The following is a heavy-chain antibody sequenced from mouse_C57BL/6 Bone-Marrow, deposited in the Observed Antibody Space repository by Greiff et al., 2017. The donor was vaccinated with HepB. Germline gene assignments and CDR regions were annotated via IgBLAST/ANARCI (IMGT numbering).Heavy chain of an antibody. D-gene: IGHD2-4*01. CDR3: AREGEDDYGYYAMDY. J-gene: IGHJ4*01. V-gene: IGHV2-9-1*01. CDR1: GFSLTSYA. CDR2: IWTGGGT. Sequence: VQGVESGPGLVAPSQSLSITCTVSGFSLTSYAISWVRQPPGKGLEWLGVIWTGGGTNYNSALKSRLSISKDDNKSQVFLKMNSLQTDDTARYYCAREGEDDYGYYAMDYWGQGTSVTVSS.